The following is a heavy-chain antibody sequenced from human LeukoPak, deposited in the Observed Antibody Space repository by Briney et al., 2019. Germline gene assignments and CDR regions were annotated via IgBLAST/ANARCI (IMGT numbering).Heavy chain of an antibody. CDR2: IYYSGST. CDR1: GGSISSYY. J-gene: IGHJ4*02. D-gene: IGHD7-27*01. V-gene: IGHV4-59*01. Sequence: SETLSLTCTVSGGSISSYYWSWVRQPPGKGLEWIGYIYYSGSTNYNPSLKSRVTISVDTSKNQFSLKLSSVTAADTAVYYCARAEWGHNWGSPTLFDYWGQGTLVTVSS. CDR3: ARAEWGHNWGSPTLFDY.